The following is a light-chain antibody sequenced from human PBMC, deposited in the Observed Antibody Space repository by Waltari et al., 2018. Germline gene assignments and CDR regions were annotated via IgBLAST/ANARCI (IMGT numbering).Light chain of an antibody. CDR3: ASWDYSLNGVV. Sequence: QPVVTQPPSASGTPGQRVTISCSGSSSNIESNPVNWYQQVPGRAPKLLIYSNSTRPAGVPDRFSASTSGRSASLAISGLQSDDEGNYYCASWDYSLNGVVYGGGTKLTVL. J-gene: IGLJ2*01. CDR1: SSNIESNP. CDR2: SNS. V-gene: IGLV1-44*01.